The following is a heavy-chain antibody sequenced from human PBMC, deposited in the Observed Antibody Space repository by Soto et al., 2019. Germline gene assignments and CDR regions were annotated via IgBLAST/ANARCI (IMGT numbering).Heavy chain of an antibody. J-gene: IGHJ6*02. CDR3: AKDHVTTSRDYYGMDV. CDR2: ISYDGSNK. Sequence: QVQLVESGGGVVQPGRSLRLSCAASGFTFSSYGMHWVRQAPGKGLECVAVISYDGSNKYYADSVKGRFIISRDNSKNTLYLQMNSLRAEDTAVYYCAKDHVTTSRDYYGMDVWGQGTTVTVSS. D-gene: IGHD4-4*01. V-gene: IGHV3-30*18. CDR1: GFTFSSYG.